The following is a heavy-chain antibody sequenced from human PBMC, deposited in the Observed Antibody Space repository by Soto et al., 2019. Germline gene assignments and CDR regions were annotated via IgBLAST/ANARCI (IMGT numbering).Heavy chain of an antibody. J-gene: IGHJ5*02. Sequence: GGSLRLSCAASGFAVSSNFMSWVRQAPGKGLEWVSVIYSGGSTYYADSVKGRFTISRDNSENTLYLQMNSLRAEDTAIYYCERATMIGLVSSWGQGTLVTVS. D-gene: IGHD3-22*01. CDR1: GFAVSSNF. CDR2: IYSGGST. V-gene: IGHV3-66*01. CDR3: ERATMIGLVSS.